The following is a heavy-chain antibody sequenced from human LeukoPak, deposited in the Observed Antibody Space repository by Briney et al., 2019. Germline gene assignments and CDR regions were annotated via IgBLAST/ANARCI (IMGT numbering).Heavy chain of an antibody. CDR1: GFTFSSYW. V-gene: IGHV3-30-3*01. J-gene: IGHJ5*02. CDR3: ARDLRAVANNWFDP. D-gene: IGHD6-19*01. CDR2: ISYDGSNK. Sequence: GGYLRLSCAASGFTFSSYWMSWVRQAPGKGLEWVAVISYDGSNKYYADSVKGRVTISRDNSKNTQYLQLNSLRAEDTAVYYCARDLRAVANNWFDPWGQGTLVTVSS.